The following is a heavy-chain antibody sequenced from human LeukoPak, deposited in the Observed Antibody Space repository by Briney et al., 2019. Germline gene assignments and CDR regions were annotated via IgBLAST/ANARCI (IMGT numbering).Heavy chain of an antibody. CDR2: IKPDGSGT. V-gene: IGHV3-74*01. Sequence: GGSLRLSCAASGLTFSNYWMHWVRQAPGKGLVWVSRIKPDGSGTYYADSVKGRFTISRDNAKNSLYLQMNSLRAEDTAVYYCARDFATTHDPGAFDIWGQETMVTVSS. CDR3: ARDFATTHDPGAFDI. D-gene: IGHD1-14*01. J-gene: IGHJ3*02. CDR1: GLTFSNYW.